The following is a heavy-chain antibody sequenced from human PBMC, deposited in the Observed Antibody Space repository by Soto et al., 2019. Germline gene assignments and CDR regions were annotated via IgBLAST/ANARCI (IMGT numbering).Heavy chain of an antibody. J-gene: IGHJ6*03. Sequence: GGSLRLSCAASGFTVSSNYMSWVRQAPGKGLEWVSVIYSGGSTYYADSVKGRFTISRDNSKNTLYLQMNSLRAEDTAVYYCARDGVCSGGSCYNMDVWGKGTTVTVSS. D-gene: IGHD2-15*01. CDR1: GFTVSSNY. CDR2: IYSGGST. V-gene: IGHV3-66*01. CDR3: ARDGVCSGGSCYNMDV.